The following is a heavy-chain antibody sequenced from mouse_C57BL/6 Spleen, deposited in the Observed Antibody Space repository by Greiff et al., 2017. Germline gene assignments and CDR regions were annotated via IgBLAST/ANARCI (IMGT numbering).Heavy chain of an antibody. J-gene: IGHJ2*01. Sequence: QVQLQQPGAELVRPGSSVKLSCKASGYTFTSYWMHWVKQRPIQGLEWIGNIDPSDSETHYNQKFKDKATLTVDKSSSTAYMQLSSLTSEDSAVYYCARYAYGDDVFDYWGQGTTLTVSS. V-gene: IGHV1-52*01. D-gene: IGHD2-2*01. CDR2: IDPSDSET. CDR3: ARYAYGDDVFDY. CDR1: GYTFTSYW.